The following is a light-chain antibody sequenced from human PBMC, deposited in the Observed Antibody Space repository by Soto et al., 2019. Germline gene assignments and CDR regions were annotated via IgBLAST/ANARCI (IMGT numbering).Light chain of an antibody. CDR1: SSNIGNNY. J-gene: IGLJ2*01. V-gene: IGLV1-51*01. CDR3: GTWDSSLSVVV. CDR2: DNN. Sequence: QSVLTQPPSVSAAPGQKVTISCSGSSSNIGNNYVSWYQHLPGTAPKLLIYDNNKRPSGIPDRFTGSKSGTSATLGITGLQSGDEADYYCGTWDSSLSVVVFGGGTKPTVL.